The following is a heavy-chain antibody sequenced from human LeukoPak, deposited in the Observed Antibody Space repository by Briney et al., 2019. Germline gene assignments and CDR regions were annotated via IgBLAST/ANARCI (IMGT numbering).Heavy chain of an antibody. V-gene: IGHV1-18*01. D-gene: IGHD2-21*02. Sequence: ASVKVSCKASGYTFTSYGISWVRQAPGQGLEWMGWISAYNGNTNYAQKLQGRVTMTTDTSTSTAYMELRSLRSDDTAVYYCARDPQRRSFCGGDCGWFDPWGQGTLVTVSS. CDR2: ISAYNGNT. CDR3: ARDPQRRSFCGGDCGWFDP. CDR1: GYTFTSYG. J-gene: IGHJ5*02.